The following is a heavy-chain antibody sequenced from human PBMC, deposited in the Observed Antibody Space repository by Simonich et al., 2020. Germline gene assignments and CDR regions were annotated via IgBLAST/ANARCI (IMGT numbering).Heavy chain of an antibody. V-gene: IGHV4-59*08. J-gene: IGHJ4*02. CDR2: IYYSGST. CDR3: ARLPDD. Sequence: QVQLQESGPGLVKPSETLSLTCTVSGGSISSSYWSWLRQPPGKGLEWSGYIYYSGSTNYNPSLKSRVTISVDTSKNQFSLKLSAVTAADTAVYYCARLPDDWGQGTLVTVSS. CDR1: GGSISSSY.